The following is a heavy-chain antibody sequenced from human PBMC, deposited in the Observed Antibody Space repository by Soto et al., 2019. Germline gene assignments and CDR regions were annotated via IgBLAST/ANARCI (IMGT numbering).Heavy chain of an antibody. CDR1: GDTLTEMS. CDR2: FDPQDDER. CDR3: ASSVALDY. J-gene: IGHJ4*02. V-gene: IGHV1-24*01. Sequence: ASLKVSCKLSGDTLTEMSIHWVRQTPDNGLEWLGGFDPQDDERFFAQKFEGRVTMTEDTSTNTAYMELSSLRSGDTAVYYCASSVALDYWGQGTLVTVSS. D-gene: IGHD6-19*01.